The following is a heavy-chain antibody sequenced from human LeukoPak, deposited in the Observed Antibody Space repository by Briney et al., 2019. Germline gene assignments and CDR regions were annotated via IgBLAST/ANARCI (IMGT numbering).Heavy chain of an antibody. J-gene: IGHJ6*03. D-gene: IGHD2-15*01. V-gene: IGHV1-2*02. CDR3: AGGPQISGGWYYYYYYMDV. CDR2: INSNSGGT. CDR1: GYTFTGYY. Sequence: ASVKVSCKASGYTFTGYYMHWVRQAPGQGLEWMGWINSNSGGTNYAQKFQGRVTMTRDTSISTAYMELSRLRSDDTAVYYCAGGPQISGGWYYYYYYMDVWGKGTTVTVSS.